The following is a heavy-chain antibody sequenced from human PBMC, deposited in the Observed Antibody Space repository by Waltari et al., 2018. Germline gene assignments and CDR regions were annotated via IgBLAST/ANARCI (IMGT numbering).Heavy chain of an antibody. CDR1: GFTFSSYD. CDR3: ARGYLYYYDSSGRRYFQH. Sequence: EVQLVESGGGLVQPGGSLRLSCAASGFTFSSYDMNWVRQAPGKGLEWVSYISSSGSTIYYADSVKGRFTISRDNAKNSLYLQMNSLRAEDTAVYYCARGYLYYYDSSGRRYFQHWGQGTLVTVSS. J-gene: IGHJ1*01. D-gene: IGHD3-22*01. V-gene: IGHV3-48*03. CDR2: ISSSGSTI.